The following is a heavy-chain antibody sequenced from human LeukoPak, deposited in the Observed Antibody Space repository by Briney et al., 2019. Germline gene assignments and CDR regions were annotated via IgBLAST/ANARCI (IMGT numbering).Heavy chain of an antibody. D-gene: IGHD2-15*01. CDR2: ISWNSGSI. CDR3: AKDMGSGGSCYAFDI. J-gene: IGHJ3*02. CDR1: GFTFDDYA. V-gene: IGHV3-9*01. Sequence: GGSLRLSCAASGFTFDDYAMHWVRQAPGKGLEWDSGISWNSGSIGYADSVKGRFTISRDNAKNSLYLQMNSLRAEDTALYYCAKDMGSGGSCYAFDIWGQGTMVTVSS.